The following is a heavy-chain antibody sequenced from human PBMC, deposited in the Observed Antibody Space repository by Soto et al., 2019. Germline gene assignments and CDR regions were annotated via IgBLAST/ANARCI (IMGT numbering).Heavy chain of an antibody. CDR1: GFTFSSYA. D-gene: IGHD4-17*01. CDR3: AKGRRRYGDYDFIIDY. Sequence: GGSLRLSCAASGFTFSSYAMSWVRQAPGKGLEWVSAISGSGGSTYYADSVKGRFTISRDNSKNTLYLQMNSLRAEDTAVYYCAKGRRRYGDYDFIIDYWGQGTLVTVSS. CDR2: ISGSGGST. J-gene: IGHJ4*02. V-gene: IGHV3-23*01.